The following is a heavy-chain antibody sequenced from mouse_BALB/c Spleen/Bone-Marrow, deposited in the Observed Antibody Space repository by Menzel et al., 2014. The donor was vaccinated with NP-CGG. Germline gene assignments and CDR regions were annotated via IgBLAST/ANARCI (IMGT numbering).Heavy chain of an antibody. D-gene: IGHD1-3*01. J-gene: IGHJ2*01. CDR2: VSSGGSFT. CDR1: GFTFNNHA. Sequence: EVQLVESGGGLVSPGGPLKLSCAASGFTFNNHAMSWVRQTPEKRLEWVATVSSGGSFTYYPDSVKGRFTISRDSAKDTLYLQMSSLRSEDTAMYYCARHGDNYVFDYWGQGTTLTVSS. CDR3: ARHGDNYVFDY. V-gene: IGHV5-9-3*01.